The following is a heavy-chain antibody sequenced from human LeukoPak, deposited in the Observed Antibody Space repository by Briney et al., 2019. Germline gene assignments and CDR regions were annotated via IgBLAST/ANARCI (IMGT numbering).Heavy chain of an antibody. D-gene: IGHD1-26*01. CDR3: PKVSGSYPLDY. Sequence: GGSLRLSCAASGFTFSSYGMHWVRQAPGKGLEWVAVISYDGSNKYYADSVKGRFTISRDNSKNTLYLQMNSLRAEDTAVYYCPKVSGSYPLDYWGQGTLVTVSS. CDR1: GFTFSSYG. V-gene: IGHV3-30*18. J-gene: IGHJ4*02. CDR2: ISYDGSNK.